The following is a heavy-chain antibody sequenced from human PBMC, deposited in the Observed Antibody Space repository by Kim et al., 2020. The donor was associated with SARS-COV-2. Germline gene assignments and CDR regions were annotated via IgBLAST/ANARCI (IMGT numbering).Heavy chain of an antibody. CDR1: GFTFSSYS. CDR3: AREGMYSSSWYDAGYFDL. V-gene: IGHV3-21*01. CDR2: ISSSSSYI. J-gene: IGHJ2*01. Sequence: GGSLRLSCAASGFTFSSYSMNWVRQAPGKGLEWVSSISSSSSYIYYADSVKGRFTISRDNAKNSLYLQMNSLRAEDTAVYYCAREGMYSSSWYDAGYFDLWGRGTLVTVSS. D-gene: IGHD6-13*01.